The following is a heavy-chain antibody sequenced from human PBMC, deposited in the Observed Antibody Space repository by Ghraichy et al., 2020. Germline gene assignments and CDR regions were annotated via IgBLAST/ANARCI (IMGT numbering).Heavy chain of an antibody. CDR3: ARDITGNYSIDY. D-gene: IGHD1-26*01. CDR2: ISDDGNRK. CDR1: GFTFSGHA. J-gene: IGHJ4*02. V-gene: IGHV3-30-3*01. Sequence: GASLRLTCAASGFTFSGHAMHCVRQAPGKGLEWVAFISDDGNRKHYADSVKGRFTISRDNSKNTLYLQMNSLRGEDTAMYFCARDITGNYSIDYWGQGTLVTVAS.